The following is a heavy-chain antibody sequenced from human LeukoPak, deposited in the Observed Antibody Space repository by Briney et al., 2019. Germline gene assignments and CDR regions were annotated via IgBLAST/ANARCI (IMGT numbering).Heavy chain of an antibody. J-gene: IGHJ6*03. Sequence: SVKVSCKASGYTFTSYGISWVRQAPGQGLEWMGGIIPIFGTANYAQKFQGRVTITADKSTSTAYMELSSLRSEDTAVYYCARANQLERPYYYYYMDVWGKGTTVTVSS. V-gene: IGHV1-69*06. CDR3: ARANQLERPYYYYYMDV. D-gene: IGHD1-1*01. CDR2: IIPIFGTA. CDR1: GYTFTSYG.